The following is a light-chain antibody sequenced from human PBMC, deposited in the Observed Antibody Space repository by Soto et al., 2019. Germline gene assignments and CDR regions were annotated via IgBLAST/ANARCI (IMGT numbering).Light chain of an antibody. Sequence: QSVLTQPASVSGSPGQSITISCTGTSSDFGDYDYVSWYLQHPGKVTKLMIYEVSNRPSGVSNRFSGSKSRNTASLTISALQAADEADYYCSSYKGSSALVFGTGSKVTVL. J-gene: IGLJ1*01. CDR1: SSDFGDYDY. CDR3: SSYKGSSALV. V-gene: IGLV2-14*01. CDR2: EVS.